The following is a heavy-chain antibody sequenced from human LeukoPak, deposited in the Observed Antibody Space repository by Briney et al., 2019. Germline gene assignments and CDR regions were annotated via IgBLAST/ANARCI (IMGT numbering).Heavy chain of an antibody. J-gene: IGHJ4*02. CDR3: ARGPTNGQAFDY. Sequence: GGSLRLSCAASGFIFSNYAMHWVRQAPGKGLEYVSAISASGGSTYYANSVKGRLTISRDNSKNTLYLQMDSRRAEDTAVYYCARGPTNGQAFDYWGQGTLVSVSS. CDR1: GFIFSNYA. CDR2: ISASGGST. V-gene: IGHV3-64*01. D-gene: IGHD2-8*01.